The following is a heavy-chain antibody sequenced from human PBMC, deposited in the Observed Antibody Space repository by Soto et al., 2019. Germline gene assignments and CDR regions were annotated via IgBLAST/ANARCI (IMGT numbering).Heavy chain of an antibody. CDR1: GYSFTSYW. CDR3: VRAPDSGGYYSGY. V-gene: IGHV5-51*01. D-gene: IGHD3-22*01. CDR2: IYPGDSDT. J-gene: IGHJ4*02. Sequence: PGESLKISCKSSGYSFTSYWIGWVSQMPGKGLEWMGIIYPGDSDTRYSPSFQGQVTISADKSISTAYLQWSNLKASDTAMYYCVRAPDSGGYYSGYWGQGTPVTVS.